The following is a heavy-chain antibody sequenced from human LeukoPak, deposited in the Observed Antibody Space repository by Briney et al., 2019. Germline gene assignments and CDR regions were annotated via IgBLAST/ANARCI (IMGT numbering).Heavy chain of an antibody. CDR3: AREYRDSAMDSGYYYYYGMDV. CDR2: MNPSGGST. V-gene: IGHV1-46*01. D-gene: IGHD5-18*01. Sequence: ASVKVSCKASGYTFTSYYVHWVRQAPGQGLEWMGIMNPSGGSTSYAQNFQGRVTMTRDTSTSTVYMDLSSLRSEDTAVYYRAREYRDSAMDSGYYYYYGMDVWGQGTTVTVSS. J-gene: IGHJ6*02. CDR1: GYTFTSYY.